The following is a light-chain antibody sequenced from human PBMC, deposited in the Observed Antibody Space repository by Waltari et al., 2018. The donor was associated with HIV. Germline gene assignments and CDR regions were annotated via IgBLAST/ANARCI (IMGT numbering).Light chain of an antibody. Sequence: IELTQSPSTLSASVGDRVTITCRASQSVGTSLAWYQQTPGKAPKLVMSSVFTLQSGVPSRCRGSGSGTDCSLVISSLQPDDFATYYCQHYNTYPEGFSFGPGTRVEFK. CDR3: QHYNTYPEGFS. CDR1: QSVGTS. J-gene: IGKJ3*01. V-gene: IGKV1-5*03. CDR2: SVF.